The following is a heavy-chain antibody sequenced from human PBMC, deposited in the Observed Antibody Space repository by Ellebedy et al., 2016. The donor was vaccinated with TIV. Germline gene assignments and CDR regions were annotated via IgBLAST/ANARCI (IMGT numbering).Heavy chain of an antibody. CDR3: ARDKGATAFDI. D-gene: IGHD1-26*01. V-gene: IGHV4-39*07. Sequence: MPSETLSLTCSVSGDSISGSNYYWGWIRQPPGKGLEWIGSINHRGNTYYIPSLRSRVTISLDTSKNQFSLQLSSVTAADTAVYYCARDKGATAFDIWGQGTMVTVSS. CDR2: INHRGNT. CDR1: GDSISGSNYY. J-gene: IGHJ3*02.